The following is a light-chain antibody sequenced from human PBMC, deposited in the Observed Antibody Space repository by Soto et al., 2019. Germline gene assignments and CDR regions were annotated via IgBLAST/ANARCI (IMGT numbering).Light chain of an antibody. CDR1: QSIRYA. Sequence: DIQLTQSHSTLSASVGDRVTLTCRASQSIRYALAWYQQEPGKAPKVLVYDASILASGVSSRFSGSGSGTEFTLTISGLRPDDFVEYYCQQYDNYSWTFGQGTKVDIK. V-gene: IGKV1-5*01. CDR3: QQYDNYSWT. J-gene: IGKJ1*01. CDR2: DAS.